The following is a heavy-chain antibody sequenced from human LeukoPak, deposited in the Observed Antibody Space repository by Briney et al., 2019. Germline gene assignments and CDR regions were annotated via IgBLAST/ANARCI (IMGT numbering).Heavy chain of an antibody. CDR2: INHSGST. CDR3: ARGEWLRSWFGY. CDR1: GGSFSGCY. J-gene: IGHJ4*02. D-gene: IGHD5-12*01. V-gene: IGHV4-34*01. Sequence: SETLSLTCAVYGGSFSGCYWSWIRQPPGKGLEWIGEINHSGSTNYNPSLKSRVTISVDTSKNQFSLKLSSVTAADTAVYYCARGEWLRSWFGYWGQGTLVTVSS.